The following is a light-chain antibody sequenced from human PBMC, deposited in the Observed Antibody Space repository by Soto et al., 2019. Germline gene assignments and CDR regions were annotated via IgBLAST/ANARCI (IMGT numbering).Light chain of an antibody. CDR1: SSDVGGYNS. V-gene: IGLV2-14*01. J-gene: IGLJ1*01. CDR3: SSYTSSNTPYV. CDR2: EVS. Sequence: QSALTQPASVSGSPGQSITISCTGTSSDVGGYNSVSWYQQHPGNAPTLMIYEVSYRPSGVSNRFSGSKSGNTASLTISGLQAEDVADYYCSSYTSSNTPYVFGTGTKLTVL.